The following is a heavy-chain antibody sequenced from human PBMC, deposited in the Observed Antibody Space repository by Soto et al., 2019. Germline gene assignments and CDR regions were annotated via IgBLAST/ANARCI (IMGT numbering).Heavy chain of an antibody. D-gene: IGHD6-19*01. CDR2: IFSNDEK. Sequence: QVTLKESGPVLVKPTETLTLTCTVSGFSLSNARMGVSWIRQPPGKALEWLAHIFSNDEKSYSTSLKSRLTISKDTSKSQVVLTMTNMDPVDTATYYCARSPEQWLGEFYFDYWGQGTLVTVSS. V-gene: IGHV2-26*01. CDR1: GFSLSNARMG. CDR3: ARSPEQWLGEFYFDY. J-gene: IGHJ4*02.